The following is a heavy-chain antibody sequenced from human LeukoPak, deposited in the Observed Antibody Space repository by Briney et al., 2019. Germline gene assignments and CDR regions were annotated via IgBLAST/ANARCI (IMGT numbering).Heavy chain of an antibody. CDR1: GFTFSTYA. CDR2: ISGSGGTT. V-gene: IGHV3-64*01. Sequence: GGSLRLSCAASGFTFSTYAMFWVRQAPGKGLEYVSAISGSGGTTYYANSVKGRFTISRDNSKNTLYLQMGSLRAEDMAVYYCARGLGYCSRTSCYPDYWGQGTLVTVSS. D-gene: IGHD2-2*01. J-gene: IGHJ4*02. CDR3: ARGLGYCSRTSCYPDY.